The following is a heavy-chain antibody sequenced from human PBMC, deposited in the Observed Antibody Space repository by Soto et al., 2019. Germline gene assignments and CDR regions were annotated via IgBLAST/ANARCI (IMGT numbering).Heavy chain of an antibody. CDR2: ISNNGAHT. Sequence: EAQLVESGGGLVQPGGSLRLSCAASGFTFSNYEMHWVRQAPGKGLVYVSGISNNGAHTDYAKSVKGRFTISRDNSENTLYLKMGSLRAEDMALYYCASRGYGSRWPNVYMDVWGKGTTVTVSS. J-gene: IGHJ6*03. V-gene: IGHV3-64*01. CDR1: GFTFSNYE. D-gene: IGHD6-13*01. CDR3: ASRGYGSRWPNVYMDV.